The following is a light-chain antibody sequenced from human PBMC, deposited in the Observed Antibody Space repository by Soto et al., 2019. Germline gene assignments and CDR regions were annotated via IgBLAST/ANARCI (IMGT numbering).Light chain of an antibody. CDR1: SSDVGSYNR. J-gene: IGLJ1*01. CDR2: EVN. V-gene: IGLV2-18*02. Sequence: QSALTQPPSVSGSPGQSVTISCTGTSSDVGSYNRVSWYQQHPGTAPKLMIYEVNNRPSGVPDRFSGSKSGNTASLTISGLQAEDEADYYCSSYTSTSTYVFGTGTKLTVL. CDR3: SSYTSTSTYV.